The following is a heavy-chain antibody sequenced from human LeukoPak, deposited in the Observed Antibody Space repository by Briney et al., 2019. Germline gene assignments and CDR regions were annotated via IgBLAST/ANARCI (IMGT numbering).Heavy chain of an antibody. CDR1: GGSISSYY. CDR2: INHSGST. V-gene: IGHV4-34*01. Sequence: SETLSLTCTVSGGSISSYYWSWIRQPPGKGLEWIGEINHSGSTNYNPSLKSRVTISVDTSKNQFSLKLSSVTAADTAVYYCARGSKRYCSGGSCYGVVKFDPWGQGTLVTVSS. CDR3: ARGSKRYCSGGSCYGVVKFDP. J-gene: IGHJ5*02. D-gene: IGHD2-15*01.